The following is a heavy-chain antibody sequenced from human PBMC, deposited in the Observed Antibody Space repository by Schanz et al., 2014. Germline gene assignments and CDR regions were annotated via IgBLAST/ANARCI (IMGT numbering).Heavy chain of an antibody. D-gene: IGHD2-8*02. V-gene: IGHV4-59*01. CDR1: GGSISTYY. CDR3: ARALAYWDAFDI. Sequence: QVQLQESGPGLVKPSETLSLTCSVSGGSISTYYWSWIRQPPGKGLEWIGNINHSGNTYNPSLKSRVTISVDTSKNQFSLKLTSVTAADTAVYFCARALAYWDAFDIWGQGTMVTVSS. J-gene: IGHJ3*02. CDR2: INHSGN.